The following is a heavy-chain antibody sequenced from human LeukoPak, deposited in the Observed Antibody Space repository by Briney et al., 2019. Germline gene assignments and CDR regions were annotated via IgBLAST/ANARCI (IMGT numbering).Heavy chain of an antibody. J-gene: IGHJ4*02. Sequence: GGSLRLSCAASGFTFSNAWMSWVRQAPGKGLEWVGRIKSKTDGGTTDYAAPVKGRFTISRDDSKNTLYLQMNSLKTEDTAVYYCTTERVIVVVPAASSQLNFDYWAREPWSPSPQ. D-gene: IGHD2-2*01. CDR3: TTERVIVVVPAASSQLNFDY. V-gene: IGHV3-15*01. CDR2: IKSKTDGGTT. CDR1: GFTFSNAW.